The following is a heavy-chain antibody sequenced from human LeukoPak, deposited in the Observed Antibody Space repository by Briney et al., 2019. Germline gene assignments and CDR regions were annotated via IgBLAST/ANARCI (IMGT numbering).Heavy chain of an antibody. D-gene: IGHD3-16*02. CDR1: GGSISSGGYS. V-gene: IGHV4-30-4*07. Sequence: SETLSLTCAVSGGSISSGGYSWSWIRQPPGKGLEWIGYIYYSGSTYYNPSLRSRVTISVDTSKNQFSLKLSSVTAADTAVYYCASAAPDLPDFSYDYVWGSYRERRGFDYWGQGTLVTVSS. CDR2: IYYSGST. CDR3: ASAAPDLPDFSYDYVWGSYRERRGFDY. J-gene: IGHJ4*02.